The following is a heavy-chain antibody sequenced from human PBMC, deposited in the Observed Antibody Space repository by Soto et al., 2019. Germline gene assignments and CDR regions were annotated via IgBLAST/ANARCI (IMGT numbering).Heavy chain of an antibody. Sequence: SETLSLTCTVSGGSISSYYWSWIRQPPGKELEWIGSIYYSGSTYYSPSLKSRVTLSVDTSKNKFSLRVTSVTAADTAVYYCTRREGSGSYYYYYYGMDVWGQGTTVTAP. V-gene: IGHV4-59*05. CDR1: GGSISSYY. J-gene: IGHJ6*02. D-gene: IGHD3-10*01. CDR3: TRREGSGSYYYYYYGMDV. CDR2: IYYSGST.